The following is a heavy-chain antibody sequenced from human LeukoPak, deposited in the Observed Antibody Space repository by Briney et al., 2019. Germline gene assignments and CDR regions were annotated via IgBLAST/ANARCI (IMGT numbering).Heavy chain of an antibody. D-gene: IGHD3-3*01. Sequence: GESLKISCRGSGYVFANYWIGWVRQMSGKGLEWMGIIYPGDSDTKYSPSFQGQVTISADKSINTAFLQWSSLKASDTAMYYCARADVIVLPDVMEWKAGRFDPWGQGTLVTVSS. V-gene: IGHV5-51*01. CDR3: ARADVIVLPDVMEWKAGRFDP. CDR1: GYVFANYW. J-gene: IGHJ5*02. CDR2: IYPGDSDT.